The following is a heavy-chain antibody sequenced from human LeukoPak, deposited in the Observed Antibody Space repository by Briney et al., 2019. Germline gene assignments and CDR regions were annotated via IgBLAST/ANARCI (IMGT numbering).Heavy chain of an antibody. V-gene: IGHV1-8*03. Sequence: ASVKVSCKASGYTFTSYDINWVRQATGQGLEWMGWMNPNSGNTGYAQKFQGRVTITRNTSISTAYMELSSLRSEDTAVYYCARGPIAAAGSYYYYYYMDVWGKGTTVTVSS. CDR3: ARGPIAAAGSYYYYYYMDV. D-gene: IGHD6-13*01. CDR2: MNPNSGNT. J-gene: IGHJ6*03. CDR1: GYTFTSYD.